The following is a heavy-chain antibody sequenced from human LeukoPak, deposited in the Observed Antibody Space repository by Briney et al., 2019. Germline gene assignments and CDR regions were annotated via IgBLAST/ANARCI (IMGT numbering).Heavy chain of an antibody. CDR3: ARASTTISNPLHLDF. D-gene: IGHD1-14*01. Sequence: GESLKISCTGSGYTFRNFWIGWVRQLPGKGLEWMGIIYPGDSDTRYSPSFRGQVTISSDRSINTAYLQWRSPSASDTAIYYCARASTTISNPLHLDFWGQGTPVTVSS. V-gene: IGHV5-51*01. CDR2: IYPGDSDT. CDR1: GYTFRNFW. J-gene: IGHJ4*02.